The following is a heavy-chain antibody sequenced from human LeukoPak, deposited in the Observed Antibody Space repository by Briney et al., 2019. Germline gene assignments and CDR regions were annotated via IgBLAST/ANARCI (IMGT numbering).Heavy chain of an antibody. V-gene: IGHV1-18*01. Sequence: AASVKVSCKPYGYTFNTYGITWVRQAPGQGLEWMGWISPYNGNTNYAQKFQGRVTMTTDTSTSTAYMELRSLRSDDTAVYYCAKDRDAKFSIMITFGGVFDYWGQGTLVTVSS. CDR3: AKDRDAKFSIMITFGGVFDY. D-gene: IGHD3-16*01. CDR1: GYTFNTYG. CDR2: ISPYNGNT. J-gene: IGHJ4*02.